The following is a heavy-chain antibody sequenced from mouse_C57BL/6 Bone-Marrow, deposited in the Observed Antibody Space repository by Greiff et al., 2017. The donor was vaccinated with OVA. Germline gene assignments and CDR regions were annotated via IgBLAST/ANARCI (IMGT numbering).Heavy chain of an antibody. D-gene: IGHD4-1*01. CDR1: GYSFTGYY. CDR2: INPSTGGT. V-gene: IGHV1-42*01. CDR3: GKGGTSPFAY. Sequence: EVQGVESGPELVKPGASVKISCKASGYSFTGYYMNWVKQSPEKSLEWIGEINPSTGGTTYNQTFKAKATLTVDKSSSTAYMQLKSLTSEDSADYCIGKGGTSPFAYWGEGTLVTVSA. J-gene: IGHJ3*01.